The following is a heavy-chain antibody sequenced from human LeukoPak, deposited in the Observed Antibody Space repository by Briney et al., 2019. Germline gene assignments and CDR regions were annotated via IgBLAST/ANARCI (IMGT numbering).Heavy chain of an antibody. Sequence: PSETLSLTCTVSGGSIRSSYYYWGWIRQPPGKGLEWIGSIYDSGSTYYNPSLKSRVTISVDTSKNQFSLKLNSVTAADTAVYYCARHGGYSSGWYHFDYWGQGTLVTVSS. CDR2: IYDSGST. D-gene: IGHD6-19*01. CDR3: ARHGGYSSGWYHFDY. V-gene: IGHV4-39*01. J-gene: IGHJ4*02. CDR1: GGSIRSSYYY.